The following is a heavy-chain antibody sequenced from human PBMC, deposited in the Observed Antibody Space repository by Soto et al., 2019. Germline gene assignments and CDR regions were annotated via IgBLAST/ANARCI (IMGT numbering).Heavy chain of an antibody. CDR1: GYSFTSYW. J-gene: IGHJ6*02. V-gene: IGHV5-51*01. CDR3: ARQGSDPRGYSGYERYYYYGMDV. CDR2: IYPGDSDT. D-gene: IGHD5-12*01. Sequence: PGESLKISCKGSGYSFTSYWIGWVRQMPGKGLEWMGIIYPGDSDTRYSPSFQGQVTISADKSISTAYLQWSSLKASDTAMYYCARQGSDPRGYSGYERYYYYGMDVWGQGTTVTVFS.